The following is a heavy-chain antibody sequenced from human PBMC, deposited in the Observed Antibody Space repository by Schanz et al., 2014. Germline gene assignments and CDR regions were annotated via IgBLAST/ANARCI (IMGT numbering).Heavy chain of an antibody. V-gene: IGHV3-7*04. Sequence: EVQLVESGGTLVRPGGSLRLSCAASGFTFSTYAMAWVRQAPGKGLEWVANIKEDGSVKDYVDSVKGRFTISRDNAKNSLYLQMNSLRAEDTAVYYCARKMKLGVYGGKGHDSLDIWGQGTMVTVSS. CDR3: ARKMKLGVYGGKGHDSLDI. D-gene: IGHD4-17*01. CDR1: GFTFSTYA. CDR2: IKEDGSVK. J-gene: IGHJ3*02.